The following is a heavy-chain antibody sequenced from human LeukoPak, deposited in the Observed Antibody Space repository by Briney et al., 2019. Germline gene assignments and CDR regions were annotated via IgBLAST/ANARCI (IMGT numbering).Heavy chain of an antibody. V-gene: IGHV3-30*02. Sequence: GGTLRLSCAASGFTFSSYGMSWVRQAPGKGLEWVAFIRSDGSNEYYADSVKGRFTISRDNSKNTLYLQMNSLRAEDTAVYYCAKGPSYGTFDYWGQGTLVTVSS. CDR2: IRSDGSNE. J-gene: IGHJ4*02. CDR1: GFTFSSYG. D-gene: IGHD5-18*01. CDR3: AKGPSYGTFDY.